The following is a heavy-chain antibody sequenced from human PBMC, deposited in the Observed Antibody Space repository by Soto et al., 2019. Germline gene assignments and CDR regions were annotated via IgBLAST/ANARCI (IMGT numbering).Heavy chain of an antibody. CDR1: GCSISSGGYY. V-gene: IGHV4-31*03. D-gene: IGHD3-10*01. CDR2: IYYSGST. J-gene: IGHJ5*02. Sequence: PSETLSLTCTVSGCSISSGGYYWSWIRQHPGKGLEWIGYIYYSGSTYYNPSLKSRVTISVDTSKNQFSLKLSSVTAADTAVYDCARVPRITMVRGVAHNWFDPWGQGTLVTVSS. CDR3: ARVPRITMVRGVAHNWFDP.